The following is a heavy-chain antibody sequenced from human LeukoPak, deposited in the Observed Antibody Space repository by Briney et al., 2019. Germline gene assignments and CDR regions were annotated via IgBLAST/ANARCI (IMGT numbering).Heavy chain of an antibody. V-gene: IGHV3-21*01. CDR3: ARARRSGGITMIRGVKDRGWFDP. J-gene: IGHJ5*02. CDR2: ISTSSSYI. Sequence: PGGSLRLSCAASGFTFNKYTMNWVRQAPGKGLEWVSSISTSSSYIYYADSVKGRFTISRDNAKNSLYLQMNSLRAEDTAVYYCARARRSGGITMIRGVKDRGWFDPWGQGTLVTVSS. D-gene: IGHD3-10*01. CDR1: GFTFNKYT.